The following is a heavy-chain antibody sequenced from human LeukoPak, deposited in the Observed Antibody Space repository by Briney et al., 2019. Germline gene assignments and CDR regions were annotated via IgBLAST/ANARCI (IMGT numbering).Heavy chain of an antibody. J-gene: IGHJ4*02. CDR2: TSHSDST. CDR3: ARGSSRFDC. V-gene: IGHV4-59*01. Sequence: SETLSLTCTVSGDSFSSGYWSWIRQSPGKGLEWIGYTSHSDSTRYNPSLKSRVTMSIDTSMNQFSLKVTSVTAADTAVYYCARGSSRFDCWGQGTLVTVSS. CDR1: GDSFSSGY. D-gene: IGHD6-13*01.